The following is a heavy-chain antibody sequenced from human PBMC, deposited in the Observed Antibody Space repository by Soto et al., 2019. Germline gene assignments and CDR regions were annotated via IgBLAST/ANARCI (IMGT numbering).Heavy chain of an antibody. D-gene: IGHD3-22*01. CDR1: GFTFSTYG. CDR2: ISYDGGSK. Sequence: QVQLVESGGGVVQPGKSLRLSCAASGFTFSTYGIHWVRQAPGKGLEWVSLISYDGGSKYYGDSVKGRFIISRDNSHNTVSLQMNSLRADDTAVYFCAKEQLAMTVVVADYFDSWGQGTLVTV. J-gene: IGHJ4*02. V-gene: IGHV3-30*18. CDR3: AKEQLAMTVVVADYFDS.